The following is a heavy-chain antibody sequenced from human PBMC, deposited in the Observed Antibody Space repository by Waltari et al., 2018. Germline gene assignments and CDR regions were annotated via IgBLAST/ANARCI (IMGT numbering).Heavy chain of an antibody. D-gene: IGHD3-16*01. Sequence: QVQLQQWGAGLLKPSETLSLTCVVNGGSFTAFYWSWVRQPPGKGLEWIGDSNQGETTQYNRSLRSRVTISVDRSRNQFSLTLTSVTAADTAVYYWARGQGEGADVWAQGTAVTVS. CDR1: GGSFTAFY. J-gene: IGHJ6*02. V-gene: IGHV4-34*01. CDR3: ARGQGEGADV. CDR2: SNQGETT.